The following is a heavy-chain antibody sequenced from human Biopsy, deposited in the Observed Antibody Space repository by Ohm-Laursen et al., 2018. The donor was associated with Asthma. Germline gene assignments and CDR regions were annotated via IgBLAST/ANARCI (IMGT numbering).Heavy chain of an antibody. Sequence: SQTLSLTCAVSGGSISSGGYSWSWIRQPPGKGLEWIGYIYQSGSTYYNPSLKSRVTISVDRSKNQFSLKLNSVTAADTAVYYCARVKDGYNFDYWGQGTLVTVSS. V-gene: IGHV4-30-2*01. CDR1: GGSISSGGYS. CDR2: IYQSGST. CDR3: ARVKDGYNFDY. D-gene: IGHD5-24*01. J-gene: IGHJ4*02.